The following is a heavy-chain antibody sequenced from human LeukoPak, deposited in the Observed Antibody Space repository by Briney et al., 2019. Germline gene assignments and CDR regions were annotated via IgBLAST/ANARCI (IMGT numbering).Heavy chain of an antibody. CDR2: NSAYNGNT. CDR3: ARGLQETLAWLKALSAFDI. CDR1: GYTFTSYG. J-gene: IGHJ3*02. D-gene: IGHD5-24*01. V-gene: IGHV1-18*01. Sequence: ASVKVSCKASGYTFTSYGISWVRQAPGQGLEWMGWNSAYNGNTNYAQKLHGRVTMSTDTSTSTGCMELRRLRSDDTAVYYCARGLQETLAWLKALSAFDIWGQGTMVTVSS.